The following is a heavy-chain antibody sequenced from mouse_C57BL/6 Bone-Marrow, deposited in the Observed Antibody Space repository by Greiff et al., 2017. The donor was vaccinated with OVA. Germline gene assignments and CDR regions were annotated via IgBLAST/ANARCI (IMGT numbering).Heavy chain of an antibody. J-gene: IGHJ2*01. D-gene: IGHD2-3*01. Sequence: QVQLKQPGTELVKPGASVKLSCKASGYTFTSYWMHWVKQRPGQGLEWIGNINPSNGGTNYNEKFKSKATLTVDKSSSTAYMQLSSLTSEDSAVYYCARWEGYYAPYFDYRGQGTTLTVSS. V-gene: IGHV1-53*01. CDR3: ARWEGYYAPYFDY. CDR1: GYTFTSYW. CDR2: INPSNGGT.